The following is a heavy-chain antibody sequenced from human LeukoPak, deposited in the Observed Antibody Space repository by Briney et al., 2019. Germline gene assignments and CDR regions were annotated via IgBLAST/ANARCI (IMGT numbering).Heavy chain of an antibody. CDR3: ARHAFYYYYYMDV. CDR1: GGYFNGYY. V-gene: IGHV4-39*01. CDR2: FYYSGSA. Sequence: PSETLSLTCAVYGGYFNGYYWTWIRQPPGKGLEWIGSFYYSGSAYYNPSLKSRVTISVDMSKNQFSLRLSSVTAADTAVFYCARHAFYYYYYMDVWGKGTTVTISS. J-gene: IGHJ6*03.